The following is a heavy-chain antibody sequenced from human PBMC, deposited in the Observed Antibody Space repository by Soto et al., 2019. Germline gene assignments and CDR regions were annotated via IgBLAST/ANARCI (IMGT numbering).Heavy chain of an antibody. J-gene: IGHJ4*02. Sequence: EVQLVESGGGLVQPGGSLRLSCAASGFTFSKSWMHWVRQAPGKGLVWVSRINSDGSSTSYADSVKGRFTISRDNAKNTLYLQKNSLRAEDTAVYYCASGLVEYSSSWYDYWGQGTLVTVSS. V-gene: IGHV3-74*01. CDR3: ASGLVEYSSSWYDY. CDR1: GFTFSKSW. CDR2: INSDGSST. D-gene: IGHD6-13*01.